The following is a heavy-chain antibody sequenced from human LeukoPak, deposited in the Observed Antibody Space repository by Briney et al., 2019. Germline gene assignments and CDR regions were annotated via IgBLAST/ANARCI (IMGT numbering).Heavy chain of an antibody. J-gene: IGHJ4*02. D-gene: IGHD4-23*01. CDR1: GDSIINTRHY. CDR3: ARDKSGGDSGGNSY. Sequence: SETLPLTCTVSGDSIINTRHYWGWIRQPPGKGLEWIGSIYYSGITFYNPSLKSRVTISVDTSKNQFSLKLTSLTAADTAVYYCARDKSGGDSGGNSYWGQGALVTVSS. CDR2: IYYSGIT. V-gene: IGHV4-39*07.